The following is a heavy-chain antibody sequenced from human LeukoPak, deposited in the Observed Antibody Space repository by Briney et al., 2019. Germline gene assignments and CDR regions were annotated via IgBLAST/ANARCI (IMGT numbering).Heavy chain of an antibody. J-gene: IGHJ4*02. Sequence: GESLKISCKGSGYSFTSYWIGWVRQMPGKGLEWMGIIYPGDSDTRYSPSFQGQVTISADKSISTAYLQWSSLKASDTAMYYCARVRYSSSWYASDFDYWGQGTLVTVSS. CDR1: GYSFTSYW. D-gene: IGHD6-13*01. V-gene: IGHV5-51*01. CDR2: IYPGDSDT. CDR3: ARVRYSSSWYASDFDY.